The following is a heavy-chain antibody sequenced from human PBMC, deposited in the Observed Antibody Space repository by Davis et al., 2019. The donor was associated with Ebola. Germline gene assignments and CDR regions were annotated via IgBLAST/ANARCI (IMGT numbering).Heavy chain of an antibody. D-gene: IGHD6-13*01. V-gene: IGHV1-46*01. CDR3: ARRRSIVAAGNWFDP. Sequence: AASVKVSCKASGYTFTSYYMHWVRQAPGQGLEWMGIINPSGGSTSYAQKFQGRVTMTRDTSTSTVYMELSSLRSEDTAMYYCARRRSIVAAGNWFDPWGQGTLVTVSS. J-gene: IGHJ5*02. CDR2: INPSGGST. CDR1: GYTFTSYY.